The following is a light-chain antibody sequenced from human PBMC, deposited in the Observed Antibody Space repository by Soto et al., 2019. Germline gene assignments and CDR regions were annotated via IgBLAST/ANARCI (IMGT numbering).Light chain of an antibody. CDR3: QKYDSAPWT. CDR1: QGIGNS. CDR2: SAS. Sequence: IQMTQSPSSLSASVGDRVIITCRASQGIGNSLAWYQQKAGRVPKLLMHSASTLLSGVPSRFSGSGSGTDFTLTISSLQPEDVAIYYCQKYDSAPWTFGQGTKVDIK. V-gene: IGKV1-27*01. J-gene: IGKJ1*01.